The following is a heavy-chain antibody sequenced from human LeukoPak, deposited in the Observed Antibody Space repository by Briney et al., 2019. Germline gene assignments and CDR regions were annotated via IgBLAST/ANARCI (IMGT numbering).Heavy chain of an antibody. CDR1: GGSISSGGYY. CDR3: ARDDTIFGVVPST. Sequence: SETLSLTCTVSGGSISSGGYYWSWIRQPPGKGLEWIGYIYHSGSTYYNPSLKSRVTISVDRSKNQFSLKLSSVTAADTAVYYCARDDTIFGVVPSTWGQGTLVTVSS. V-gene: IGHV4-30-2*01. J-gene: IGHJ5*02. CDR2: IYHSGST. D-gene: IGHD3-3*01.